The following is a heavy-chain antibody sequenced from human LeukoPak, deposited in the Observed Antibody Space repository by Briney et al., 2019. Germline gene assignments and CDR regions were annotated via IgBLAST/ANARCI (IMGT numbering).Heavy chain of an antibody. D-gene: IGHD2-21*01. CDR2: INPNSGGA. J-gene: IGHJ4*02. CDR1: GYTFTGYY. Sequence: ASVKVSCKASGYTFTGYYIHWVRQAPGQGLEWMGWINPNSGGANYAQKFQGRVTMTRDTSISTAYMELSSLRSDDTAVYYCARDDSLDWGQGTLVTVSA. CDR3: ARDDSLD. V-gene: IGHV1-2*02.